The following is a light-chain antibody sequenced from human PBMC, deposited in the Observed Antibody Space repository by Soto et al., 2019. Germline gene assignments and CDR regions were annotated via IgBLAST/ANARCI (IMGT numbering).Light chain of an antibody. V-gene: IGKV3-15*01. Sequence: EIVMTQSPATLSVSPGERATLSCRASQSVGDNLAWYQHKAGQAPRLLIYGASTRASGIPGRFSGTGSGTEFTLTISSLQSEDFAVYFCQQYNDWPPMYTFGQGNKLEIK. J-gene: IGKJ2*01. CDR1: QSVGDN. CDR3: QQYNDWPPMYT. CDR2: GAS.